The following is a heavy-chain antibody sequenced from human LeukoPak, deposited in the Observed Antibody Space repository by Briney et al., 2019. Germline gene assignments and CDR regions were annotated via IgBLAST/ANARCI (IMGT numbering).Heavy chain of an antibody. Sequence: PSETLSLPCAVYVGSFSGYYWSWIRQPPGKGLEWIGEINHSGSTNYNPSLKSRVTISVDTSKNQFSLKLSSVTAADTAVYYCASGDANTAAAFDIWGQGTMVTVSS. V-gene: IGHV4-34*01. D-gene: IGHD4-17*01. CDR1: VGSFSGYY. CDR3: ASGDANTAAAFDI. CDR2: INHSGST. J-gene: IGHJ3*02.